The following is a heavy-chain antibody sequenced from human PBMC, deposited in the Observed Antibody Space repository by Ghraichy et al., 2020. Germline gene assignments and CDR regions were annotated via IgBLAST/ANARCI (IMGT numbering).Heavy chain of an antibody. J-gene: IGHJ4*02. CDR1: GFTFKTAW. CDR2: IESKPEGGTT. D-gene: IGHD3-10*02. CDR3: YTDCTSDICSGN. V-gene: IGHV3-15*04. Sequence: RGSLRLSCAASGFTFKTAWMSWVRQAPGKGLEWVGRIESKPEGGTTDYAAPVKGRFTISRDDSKSTLYLHMNSLKTEDTAMYYCYTDCTSDICSGNWGQGTLVTVSS.